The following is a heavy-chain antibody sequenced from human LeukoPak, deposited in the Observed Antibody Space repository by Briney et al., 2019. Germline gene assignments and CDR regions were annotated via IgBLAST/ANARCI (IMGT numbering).Heavy chain of an antibody. J-gene: IGHJ4*02. Sequence: PGGSLRLSCAASGFTFSSYSMNWGRQAPGKGLEWVSSISSSSSYIYYADSVKGRFTISRDNAKNSLYLQMNSLRAEDTAVYYCARAAGGSYSANDYWGQGTLVTVSS. CDR1: GFTFSSYS. D-gene: IGHD1-26*01. V-gene: IGHV3-21*01. CDR2: ISSSSSYI. CDR3: ARAAGGSYSANDY.